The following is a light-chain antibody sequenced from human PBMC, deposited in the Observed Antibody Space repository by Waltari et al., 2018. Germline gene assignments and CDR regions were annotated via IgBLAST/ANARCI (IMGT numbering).Light chain of an antibody. J-gene: IGKJ4*01. CDR1: QNINTY. CDR2: STS. V-gene: IGKV1-39*01. CDR3: QQSYSTPLT. Sequence: DFQMTQFPSSLSASVGDRVTITCRAAQNINTYLNWYQQKSGSAPRLLIHSTSTLQSGVPSRFSGSGGGADFTLTISNLQPEDSATYYCQQSYSTPLTFGGGTKVEI.